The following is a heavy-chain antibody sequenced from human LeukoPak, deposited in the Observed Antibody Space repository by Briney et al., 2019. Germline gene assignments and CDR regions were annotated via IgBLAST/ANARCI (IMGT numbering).Heavy chain of an antibody. D-gene: IGHD6-19*01. Sequence: GESLKISCKGSGYSFTSYWIGWVRQMPGKGLEWMGIIYPGDSDTRYSPSFQGQVTISADKSINTAYLQWSSLKAPHTALYYCARRVAGLECFDYWGQGTLVTVSS. J-gene: IGHJ4*02. CDR1: GYSFTSYW. CDR2: IYPGDSDT. V-gene: IGHV5-51*01. CDR3: ARRVAGLECFDY.